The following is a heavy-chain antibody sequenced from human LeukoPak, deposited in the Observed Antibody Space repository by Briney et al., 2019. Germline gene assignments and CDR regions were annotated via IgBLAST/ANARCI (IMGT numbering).Heavy chain of an antibody. D-gene: IGHD2-15*01. CDR1: GFTFSSYS. CDR2: ISTTGDTI. Sequence: AGGSLRLSCAASGFTFSSYSMNWVRQAPGKGLEWVSYISTTGDTIYYADSVKGRFTISRDNAENSLYLQMNSLRAEDTAVYYCATQKGPGSGGSSSKIDYWGQGTLVTVSS. J-gene: IGHJ4*02. CDR3: ATQKGPGSGGSSSKIDY. V-gene: IGHV3-48*04.